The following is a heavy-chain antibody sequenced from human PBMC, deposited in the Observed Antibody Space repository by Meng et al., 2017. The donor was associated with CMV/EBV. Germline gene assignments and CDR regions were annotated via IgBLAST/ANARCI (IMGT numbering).Heavy chain of an antibody. CDR1: GGSISSYY. V-gene: IGHV4-59*01. Sequence: SETLSLTCTVSGGSISSYYWSWIRQPPGKGLEWIGYIYYSGSTNYNPSLKSRVTISVDTSKNQFSLKLSSVTAADTAVYYCASSHSSYGTTPPYYYGMDVWGQGTTVTVSS. D-gene: IGHD1-1*01. CDR3: ASSHSSYGTTPPYYYGMDV. CDR2: IYYSGST. J-gene: IGHJ6*02.